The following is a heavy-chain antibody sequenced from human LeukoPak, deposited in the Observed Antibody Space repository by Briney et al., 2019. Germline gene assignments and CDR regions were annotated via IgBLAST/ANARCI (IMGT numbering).Heavy chain of an antibody. CDR2: IDPSDSYT. Sequence: GESLRISCKGSGYSSTSYWISRVRQMPGKGLEWMGRIDPSDSYTNYSPSSQGHVTISADKSISTAYLQWSSLKASDTAMYYCARQFRDSSGYYSYYFDYWGQGTLVTVSS. D-gene: IGHD3-22*01. V-gene: IGHV5-10-1*01. CDR3: ARQFRDSSGYYSYYFDY. J-gene: IGHJ4*02. CDR1: GYSSTSYW.